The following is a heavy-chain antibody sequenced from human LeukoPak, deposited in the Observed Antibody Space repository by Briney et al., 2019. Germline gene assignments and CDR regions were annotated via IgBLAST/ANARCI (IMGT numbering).Heavy chain of an antibody. CDR2: ISYDGSNK. CDR1: GFTFSSYA. Sequence: GGSLRLSCAASGFTFSSYAMHWVRQAPGKGLEWVAVISYDGSNKYYADSVKGRFTISRDNSKNTLYLQMNSLRAEDTAVYYCARGQKAFDIWGQGTMVTVSS. V-gene: IGHV3-30-3*01. CDR3: ARGQKAFDI. J-gene: IGHJ3*02.